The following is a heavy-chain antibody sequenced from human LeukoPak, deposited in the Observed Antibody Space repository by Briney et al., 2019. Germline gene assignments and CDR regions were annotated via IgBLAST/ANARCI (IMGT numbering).Heavy chain of an antibody. CDR1: GYTFRGNY. CDR3: ARTTTSARHYNYYMDV. Sequence: GASVKVSCKSSGYTFRGNYMHWVRQAPGQGLEWMGWINPTTGGTNYAQKLQGRVTMTTDTSTSTAYMELRSLRSDDTAVYYCARTTTSARHYNYYMDVWGKGTTVTVSS. CDR2: INPTTGGT. V-gene: IGHV1-2*02. D-gene: IGHD4-17*01. J-gene: IGHJ6*03.